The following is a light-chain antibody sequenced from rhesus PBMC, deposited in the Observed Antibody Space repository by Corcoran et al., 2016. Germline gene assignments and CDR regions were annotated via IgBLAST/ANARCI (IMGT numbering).Light chain of an antibody. CDR3: QHSYGTPYS. CDR1: ENVNNY. V-gene: IGKV1-74*01. CDR2: KAS. J-gene: IGKJ2*01. Sequence: DIQMTQSPSSLSASVGDRVTITCRASENVNNYLHWYQQKPGKVPKLLIYKASNLESWVPSRFSGSASGTDFTLTISSLQTEDFASYDCQHSYGTPYSFGQGTKVEMK.